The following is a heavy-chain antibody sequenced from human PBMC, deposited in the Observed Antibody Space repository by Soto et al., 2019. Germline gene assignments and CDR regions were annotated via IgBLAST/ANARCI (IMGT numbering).Heavy chain of an antibody. CDR2: IWYDGSNK. J-gene: IGHJ4*02. V-gene: IGHV3-33*01. Sequence: SLRLSCAASGFTFSSYGMHWVRQAPGKGPEWVAVIWYDGSNKYYADSVKGRFTISRDNSKNTLYLQMNSLRAEDTAVYYCARVRDCGGDCWWGQGTPVTVSS. D-gene: IGHD2-21*02. CDR1: GFTFSSYG. CDR3: ARVRDCGGDCW.